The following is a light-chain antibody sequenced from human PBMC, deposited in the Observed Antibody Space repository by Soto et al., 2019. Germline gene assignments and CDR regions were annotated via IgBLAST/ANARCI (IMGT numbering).Light chain of an antibody. CDR3: HQYYNTPYT. CDR2: WAS. Sequence: DIQMTQSPSSLSASVGDRVTITCRASLPISNYLAWYQQKPGQPPKLLIYWASTRESGVPDRFSGSGSGTDFALTISSLQAEDVAVYYCHQYYNTPYTFGQGTKLEIK. J-gene: IGKJ2*01. CDR1: LPISNY. V-gene: IGKV4-1*01.